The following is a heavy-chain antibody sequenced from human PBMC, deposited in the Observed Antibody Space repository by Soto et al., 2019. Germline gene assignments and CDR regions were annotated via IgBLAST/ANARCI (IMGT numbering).Heavy chain of an antibody. J-gene: IGHJ6*02. CDR3: ARGEGPGITIFGGDRYGMDV. Sequence: QVQLVQSGAEVKKPGASVKVSCKASGYTFTSYGISWVRQAPGQGLEWMGWISAYNGNTNYARKLQGRVTMTTDTSTSTAYMELRSLRSDDTAVYYCARGEGPGITIFGGDRYGMDVWGQGTTVTVSS. CDR2: ISAYNGNT. V-gene: IGHV1-18*04. D-gene: IGHD3-3*01. CDR1: GYTFTSYG.